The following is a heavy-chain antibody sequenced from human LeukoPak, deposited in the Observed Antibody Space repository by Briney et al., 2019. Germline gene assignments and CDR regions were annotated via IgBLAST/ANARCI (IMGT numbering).Heavy chain of an antibody. CDR2: IYHSGST. Sequence: SETLSPTCTVSGYSISSGYYWGWIRQPPGKGLEWIGSIYHSGSTYYNPSLKSRVTISVDTSKNQFSLKLSSVTAADTAVYYCASYYYDSSGYYGARGYFDYWGQGTLVTVSS. J-gene: IGHJ4*02. CDR3: ASYYYDSSGYYGARGYFDY. V-gene: IGHV4-38-2*02. CDR1: GYSISSGYY. D-gene: IGHD3-22*01.